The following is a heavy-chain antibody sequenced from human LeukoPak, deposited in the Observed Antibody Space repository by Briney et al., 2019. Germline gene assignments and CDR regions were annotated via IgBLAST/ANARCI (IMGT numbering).Heavy chain of an antibody. Sequence: KTSETLSLTCTVSGHSIINSYYWGWIRQPPGKGLEWIGSIYHSGSTYYNPSLKSRVTISVDTSKNQFSLKLNSVTAADTAVYYCARDLATVATPYFDYWGQGTLVTVSS. CDR2: IYHSGST. CDR1: GHSIINSYY. J-gene: IGHJ4*02. V-gene: IGHV4-38-2*02. D-gene: IGHD4-23*01. CDR3: ARDLATVATPYFDY.